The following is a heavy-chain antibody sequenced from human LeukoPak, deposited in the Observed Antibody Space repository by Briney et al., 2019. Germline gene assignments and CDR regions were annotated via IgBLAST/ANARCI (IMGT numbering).Heavy chain of an antibody. CDR2: ISTHNGNT. CDR1: GYTFSDYG. V-gene: IGHV1-18*01. CDR3: ARAAVPQDLSFDY. D-gene: IGHD2/OR15-2a*01. J-gene: IGHJ4*02. Sequence: GASVKVSCKASGYTFSDYGISWVRQAPGQGLEWMGRISTHNGNTNYEQKLQGRVTMTTDTSTSTAYMELRSLRSDDTAVYYCARAAVPQDLSFDYWGQGTLVTVSS.